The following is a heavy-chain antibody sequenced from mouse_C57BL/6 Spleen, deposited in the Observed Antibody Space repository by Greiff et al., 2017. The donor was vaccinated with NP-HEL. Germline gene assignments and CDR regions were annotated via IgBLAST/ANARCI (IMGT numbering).Heavy chain of an antibody. J-gene: IGHJ2*01. CDR1: GYTFTSYW. CDR2: IHPNSGST. V-gene: IGHV1-64*01. Sequence: QVQLQQPGAELVKPGASVKLSCKASGYTFTSYWMHWVKQRPGQGLEWIGMIHPNSGSTNYNEKFKSKATLTVDKSSSTAYMQLSSLTSEDSAVYYCARRYDYDGCYFDYWGQGTTLTVSS. CDR3: ARRYDYDGCYFDY. D-gene: IGHD2-4*01.